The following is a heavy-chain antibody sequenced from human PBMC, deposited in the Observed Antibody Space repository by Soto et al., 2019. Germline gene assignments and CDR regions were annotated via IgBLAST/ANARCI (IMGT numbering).Heavy chain of an antibody. CDR3: ARDVAYSTSSRWFDP. J-gene: IGHJ5*02. CDR2: IFYSGNT. CDR1: GGSISSGGYC. D-gene: IGHD6-6*01. Sequence: QVQLQESGPGLVKPSQTLSLTCTVSGGSISSGGYCWSWMRQHPGKGLEWIGFIFYSGNTYYNPSLQSRVTMSVDTSKNQFSLKLNSVTAADTAVYYCARDVAYSTSSRWFDPWGQGTLVTVSS. V-gene: IGHV4-31*03.